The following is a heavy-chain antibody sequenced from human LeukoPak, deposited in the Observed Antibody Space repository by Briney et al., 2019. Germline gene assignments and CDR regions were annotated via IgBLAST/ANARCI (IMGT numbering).Heavy chain of an antibody. CDR2: IYYSGST. Sequence: SETLSLTCTVSGGSISSSSYYWGWIRQPPGKGLEWIGSIYYSGSTYYNPSLKSRVTISVDTSKNQFSLKLSSVTAADTAVYYCARGRERRRDGYSYGFQYYYYYMDVWGKGTTVTVSS. CDR1: GGSISSSSYY. CDR3: ARGRERRRDGYSYGFQYYYYYMDV. D-gene: IGHD5-18*01. V-gene: IGHV4-39*01. J-gene: IGHJ6*03.